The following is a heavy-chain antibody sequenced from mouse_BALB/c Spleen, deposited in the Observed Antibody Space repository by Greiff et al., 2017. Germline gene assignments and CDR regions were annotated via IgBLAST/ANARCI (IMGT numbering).Heavy chain of an antibody. CDR3: ARNLGYDGRYFDV. D-gene: IGHD2-14*01. Sequence: VQLQQSGAELVKPGASVKLSCTASGFNIKDTYMHWVKQRPEQGLEWIGRIDPANGNTKYDPKFQGKATITADTSSNTAYLQLSSLTSEDTAVYYCARNLGYDGRYFDVGGAGTTVTVSS. V-gene: IGHV14-3*02. CDR1: GFNIKDTY. J-gene: IGHJ1*01. CDR2: IDPANGNT.